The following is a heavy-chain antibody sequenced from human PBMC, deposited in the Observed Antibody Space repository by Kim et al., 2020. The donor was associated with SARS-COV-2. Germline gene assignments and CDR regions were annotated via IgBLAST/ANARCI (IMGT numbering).Heavy chain of an antibody. V-gene: IGHV3-30*04. Sequence: GGSLRLSCAASGFTFSSYAMHWVRQAPGKGLEWVAVISYDGSNKYYADSVKGRFTISRDNSKNTLYLQMNSLRAEDTAVYYCARGPTVTVAFDIWGQGTMVTVSS. CDR3: ARGPTVTVAFDI. J-gene: IGHJ3*02. D-gene: IGHD4-17*01. CDR1: GFTFSSYA. CDR2: ISYDGSNK.